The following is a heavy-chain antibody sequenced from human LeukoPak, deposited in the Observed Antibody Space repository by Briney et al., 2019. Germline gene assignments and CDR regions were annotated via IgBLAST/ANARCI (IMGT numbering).Heavy chain of an antibody. CDR1: GFTFGDYA. D-gene: IGHD2-2*01. J-gene: IGHJ4*02. V-gene: IGHV3-49*04. CDR2: IRSKAYGGTT. CDR3: TRDDLVDIVVVPDDY. Sequence: GGSLRLSCTASGFTFGDYAMSWVRQAPGKGLEWVGFIRSKAYGGTTEYAASVKGRFTISRDDSKSIAYLQMNSLKTEDTAVYYCTRDDLVDIVVVPDDYWGQGTLVTVSS.